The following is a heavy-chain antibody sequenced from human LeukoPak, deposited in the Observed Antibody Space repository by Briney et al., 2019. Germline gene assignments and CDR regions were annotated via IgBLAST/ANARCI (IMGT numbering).Heavy chain of an antibody. CDR3: ARSYDSSGYYVGLDY. CDR2: IYPSDYDT. D-gene: IGHD3-22*01. CDR1: CFNLTTYW. V-gene: IGHV5-51*01. Sequence: ESLKIPCLGSCFNLTTYWISWVRQMPGKGLEWMGSIYPSDYDTKYSSSFQGQVTISVDKSSNTAYLKWSSLQASDTAMYYCARSYDSSGYYVGLDYWGRGTLVSVSS. J-gene: IGHJ4*02.